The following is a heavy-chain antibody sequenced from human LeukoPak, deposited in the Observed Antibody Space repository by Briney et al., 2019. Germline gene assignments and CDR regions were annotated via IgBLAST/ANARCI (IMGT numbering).Heavy chain of an antibody. J-gene: IGHJ4*02. CDR2: IYYSGST. Sequence: ETLSLTCAVSGYSISSGDYWSWIRQPPGKGLEWIGYIYYSGSTNYNPSLKSRVTISVDTSKNQFSLKLNSVTAADTAVYYCARDKGGGYSDYWGQGTLVTVSS. CDR1: GYSISSGDY. D-gene: IGHD3-16*01. V-gene: IGHV4-61*08. CDR3: ARDKGGGYSDY.